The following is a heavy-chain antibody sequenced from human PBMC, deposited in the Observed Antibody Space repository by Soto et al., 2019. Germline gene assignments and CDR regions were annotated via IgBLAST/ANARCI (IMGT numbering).Heavy chain of an antibody. J-gene: IGHJ4*02. D-gene: IGHD1-26*01. CDR2: IIPIFGTA. CDR3: ATSLLRYSGSYAPDY. Sequence: SVKVSCKASGGTFSSYAISWVRQAPGQGLEWMGGIIPIFGTANYAQKFQGRVTITADESTSTAYMELSSLRSEDTAVYYCATSLLRYSGSYAPDYWGQGTLVTVSS. CDR1: GGTFSSYA. V-gene: IGHV1-69*13.